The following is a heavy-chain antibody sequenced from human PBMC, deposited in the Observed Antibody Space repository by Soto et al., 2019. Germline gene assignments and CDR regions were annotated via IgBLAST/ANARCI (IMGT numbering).Heavy chain of an antibody. J-gene: IGHJ6*02. CDR3: AKDGRRFGDLPDV. V-gene: IGHV3-23*01. Sequence: GGSLRLSCAASGFTSSSYAMSWVRQAPGKGLEWVSAISGSGGSTYYADSVKGRFTISRDNSKNTLYLQMNSLRAEDTAVYYCAKDGRRFGDLPDVWGQGTTVTVSS. D-gene: IGHD3-10*01. CDR2: ISGSGGST. CDR1: GFTSSSYA.